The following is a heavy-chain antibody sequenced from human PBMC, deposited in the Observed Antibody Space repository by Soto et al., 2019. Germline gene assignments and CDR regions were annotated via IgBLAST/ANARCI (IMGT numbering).Heavy chain of an antibody. D-gene: IGHD6-19*01. CDR2: ISAYNGNT. Sequence: KVSCKASGCTFTRYGISWVRQAPGQGLEWMGWISAYNGNTNYAQKLQGRVTMTTDASTSTAYMELRTLRADDTAVYYCARAVEAVAGTDYRGQGTLVTVS. CDR3: ARAVEAVAGTDY. V-gene: IGHV1-18*04. J-gene: IGHJ4*02. CDR1: GCTFTRYG.